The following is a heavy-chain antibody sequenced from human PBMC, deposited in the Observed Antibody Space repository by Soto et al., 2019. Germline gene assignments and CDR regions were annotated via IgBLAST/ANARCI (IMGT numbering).Heavy chain of an antibody. CDR1: GFTFSVSA. D-gene: IGHD1-26*01. CDR2: IRSKADNYAT. CDR3: ARLAEWEYYDGMDV. J-gene: IGHJ6*02. V-gene: IGHV3-73*02. Sequence: EVQLVESGGGLVQPGGSLKLSCAVSGFTFSVSAIHWVRQASGKGLEWVGRIRSKADNYATAYGASVKGRFSISRDDSNNTAYLQMSSPNTEATAVYYCARLAEWEYYDGMDVWGQGTTVNVSS.